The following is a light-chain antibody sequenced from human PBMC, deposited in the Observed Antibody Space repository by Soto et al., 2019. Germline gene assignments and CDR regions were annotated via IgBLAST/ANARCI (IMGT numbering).Light chain of an antibody. CDR2: RAS. CDR3: QQYKTYMYT. J-gene: IGKJ2*01. V-gene: IGKV1-5*03. CDR1: QSIDSW. Sequence: DIQMTQSPSTLSASVGDRVTITCRASQSIDSWLAGYQQKPGKAPKLLIYRASSLESGVPSRFSGSGSGIEFTLTISSLQPDDFATYYCQQYKTYMYTFAQGTKLEIK.